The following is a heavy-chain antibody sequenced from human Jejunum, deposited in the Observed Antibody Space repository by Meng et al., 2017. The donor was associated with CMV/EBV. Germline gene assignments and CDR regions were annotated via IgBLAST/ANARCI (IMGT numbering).Heavy chain of an antibody. CDR3: AKDRLARITYYYYYGMDV. CDR2: IRYEGRNK. V-gene: IGHV3-30*02. J-gene: IGHJ6*02. CDR1: FTFSDYA. D-gene: IGHD5-12*01. Sequence: FTFSDYAIHWVRQAPGKGLEWVALIRYEGRNKYYADSVKDRFSISRDNSKNTVYLQMNSLRAEDTAVYYCAKDRLARITYYYYYGMDVWGQGTTVTV.